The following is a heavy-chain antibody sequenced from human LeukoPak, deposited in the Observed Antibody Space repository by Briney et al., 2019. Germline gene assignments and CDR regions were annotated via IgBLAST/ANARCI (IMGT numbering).Heavy chain of an antibody. CDR2: FDPEDGET. CDR3: ATGTEETSSWTLDY. D-gene: IGHD6-13*01. J-gene: IGHJ4*02. CDR1: GYTLTELS. V-gene: IGHV1-24*01. Sequence: ASVKVSCKVSGYTLTELSMHWVRQAPGKGLEWMGGFDPEDGETIYAQKFQGRVTMTEDTSTDTAYMELSSLRSEDAAVYYCATGTEETSSWTLDYWGQGTLVTVSS.